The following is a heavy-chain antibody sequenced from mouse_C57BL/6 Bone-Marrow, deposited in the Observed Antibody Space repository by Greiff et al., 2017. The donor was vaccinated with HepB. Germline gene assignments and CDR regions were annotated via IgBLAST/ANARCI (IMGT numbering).Heavy chain of an antibody. J-gene: IGHJ2*01. CDR1: GFSLTSYG. D-gene: IGHD2-3*01. CDR2: IWRGGST. V-gene: IGHV2-5*01. CDR3: AKTRYDGLGTFDY. Sequence: QVQLQQSGPGLVQPSQSLSITCTVSGFSLTSYGVHWVRQSPGKGLEWLGVIWRGGSTDYNAAFMSRLSITKDNSKSQVFFKMNSLQADDTAIYYCAKTRYDGLGTFDYWGQGTTLTVSS.